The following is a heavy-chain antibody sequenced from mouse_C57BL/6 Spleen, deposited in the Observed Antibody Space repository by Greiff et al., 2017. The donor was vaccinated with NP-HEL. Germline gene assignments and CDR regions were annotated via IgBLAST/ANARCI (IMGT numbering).Heavy chain of an antibody. J-gene: IGHJ2*01. V-gene: IGHV14-4*01. CDR1: GFNIKDDY. D-gene: IGHD2-1*01. CDR3: TTEGNYGY. Sequence: EVQLQQSGAELVRPGASVKLSCTASGFNIKDDYMHWVKQRPEQGLEWIGWIDPENGDTEYASKFQGKATITADTSSNTAYLQLSSLTSEDTAVYYCTTEGNYGYWGQGTTLTVSS. CDR2: IDPENGDT.